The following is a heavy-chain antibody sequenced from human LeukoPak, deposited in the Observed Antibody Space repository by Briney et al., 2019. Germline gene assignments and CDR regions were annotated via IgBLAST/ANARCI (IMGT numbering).Heavy chain of an antibody. V-gene: IGHV5-51*01. D-gene: IGHD6-19*01. CDR1: GYSFTSYW. Sequence: GESLKISCESSGYSFTSYWIGWVRQVPGKGLEWMGSIYPYDSDTRYSPSFQGQVTISADKSISTAYLQWSSLKASDTAMYYCATNPYSSGWYRSYFQHWGQGTLVTVSS. CDR3: ATNPYSSGWYRSYFQH. CDR2: IYPYDSDT. J-gene: IGHJ1*01.